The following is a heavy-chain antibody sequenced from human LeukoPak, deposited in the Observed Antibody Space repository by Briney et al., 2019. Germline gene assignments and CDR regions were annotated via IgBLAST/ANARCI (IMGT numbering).Heavy chain of an antibody. CDR3: ARGGIAAAAPEDY. V-gene: IGHV4-59*01. Sequence: PSETLSLTCTVSGGSISSYYWSWIRQPPGKGLEWIGYTYYSGSTNYNPSLKSRVTISVDTSKNQFSLKLSSVTAADTAVYYCARGGIAAAAPEDYWGQGTLVTVTS. CDR1: GGSISSYY. J-gene: IGHJ4*02. D-gene: IGHD6-13*01. CDR2: TYYSGST.